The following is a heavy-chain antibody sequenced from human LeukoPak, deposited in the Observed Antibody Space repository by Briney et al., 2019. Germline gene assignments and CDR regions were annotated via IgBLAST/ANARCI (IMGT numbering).Heavy chain of an antibody. D-gene: IGHD6-13*01. CDR2: IYYSGST. J-gene: IGHJ6*02. Sequence: SETLSLTCTVSGGSISSGGYYWSWIRQHPGKGLEWIGYIYYSGSTNYNPSLKSRVTISVDTSKNQFSLKLSSVTAADTAVYYCARVGAATYGMDVWGQGTTVTVSS. CDR3: ARVGAATYGMDV. V-gene: IGHV4-61*08. CDR1: GGSISSGGYY.